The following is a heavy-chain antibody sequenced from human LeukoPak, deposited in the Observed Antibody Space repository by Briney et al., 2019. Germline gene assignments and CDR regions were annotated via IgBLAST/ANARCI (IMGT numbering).Heavy chain of an antibody. Sequence: SVKVSCKASGYTFTSYYMHWVRQAPGQGLEWMGGIIPIFGTANYAQKFQGRVTITTDESTSTAYMELSSLRSEDTAVYYCARCIAAARTYYYYMDVWGKGTTVTVSS. D-gene: IGHD6-13*01. CDR1: GYTFTSYY. CDR3: ARCIAAARTYYYYMDV. V-gene: IGHV1-69*05. CDR2: IIPIFGTA. J-gene: IGHJ6*03.